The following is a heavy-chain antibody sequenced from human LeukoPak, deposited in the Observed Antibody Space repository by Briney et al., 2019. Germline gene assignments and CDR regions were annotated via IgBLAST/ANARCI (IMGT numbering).Heavy chain of an antibody. Sequence: SETLSLTCAVSGGSISSGGYSWSWIRQTPGKGLEWIGYIYHSGSTYYNPSLKSRVTISVDTSKNQFSLKLNSVTAADTAVYYCARLSNPSHYYYYGLDVWGQGTTVTVSS. CDR3: ARLSNPSHYYYYGLDV. V-gene: IGHV4-30-2*03. CDR2: IYHSGST. D-gene: IGHD4-11*01. CDR1: GGSISSGGYS. J-gene: IGHJ6*02.